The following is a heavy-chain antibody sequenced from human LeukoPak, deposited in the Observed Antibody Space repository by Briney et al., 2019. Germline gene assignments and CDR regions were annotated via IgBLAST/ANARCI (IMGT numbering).Heavy chain of an antibody. V-gene: IGHV5-51*01. J-gene: IGHJ4*02. D-gene: IGHD7-27*01. CDR2: IYPGDSDT. CDR1: GSRFTSYW. CDR3: ARYQLLGNYFDY. Sequence: GXXLKISCKGSGSRFTSYWIGWVRQMPGKGLEWMGIIYPGDSDTRYSPSFQGQVTISADKSISTAYLQWSSLKASDTAMYYCARYQLLGNYFDYWGQGTLVTVSS.